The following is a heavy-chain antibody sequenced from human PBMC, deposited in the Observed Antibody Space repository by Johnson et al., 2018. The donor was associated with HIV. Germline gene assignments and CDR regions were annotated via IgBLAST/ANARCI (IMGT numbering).Heavy chain of an antibody. CDR2: IKSKTDGGTT. J-gene: IGHJ3*01. V-gene: IGHV3-15*01. D-gene: IGHD5-24*01. CDR3: AKDGYRAALDV. CDR1: GFTFSNAW. Sequence: VQLVESGGGLVKPGGSLRLSCAASGFTFSNAWMSWVRQAPGKGLEWVGRIKSKTDGGTTDYAAPVKGRFTISRDDSKNTLYLQMNSLRAEDTAVHYCAKDGYRAALDVWGQGTMVTVST.